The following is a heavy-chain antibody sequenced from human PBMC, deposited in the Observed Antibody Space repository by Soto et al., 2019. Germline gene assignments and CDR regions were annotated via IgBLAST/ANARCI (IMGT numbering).Heavy chain of an antibody. D-gene: IGHD2-15*01. CDR2: IYWDNDD. Sequence: QITLKESGPTLVKPSQTLTLTCTSSGLSLSTRGVGVGWIRQPPGKALAWLAFIYWDNDDRYSPSLKSRLTITKDTSKNQVVLTMTNVDPVDTATYFCAHTPNYHAGSHYFDFWGQGTLVTVSS. J-gene: IGHJ4*02. CDR1: GLSLSTRGVG. V-gene: IGHV2-5*02. CDR3: AHTPNYHAGSHYFDF.